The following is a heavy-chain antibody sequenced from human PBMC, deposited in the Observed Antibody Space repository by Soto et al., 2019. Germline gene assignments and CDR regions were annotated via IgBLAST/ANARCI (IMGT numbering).Heavy chain of an antibody. CDR2: IYWDDHK. V-gene: IGHV2-5*02. J-gene: IGHJ5*02. Sequence: QITLKESGPTLVKPTQTLTLTCTFSGFSLSTSGVGVAWIRQPPGKALEWLALIYWDDHKRYRSSLKSRLTITKETSKNQVVLTMTTMDPVDTATYYGARRAPHGWFDPWGQGTLVTVSS. CDR1: GFSLSTSGVG. CDR3: ARRAPHGWFDP.